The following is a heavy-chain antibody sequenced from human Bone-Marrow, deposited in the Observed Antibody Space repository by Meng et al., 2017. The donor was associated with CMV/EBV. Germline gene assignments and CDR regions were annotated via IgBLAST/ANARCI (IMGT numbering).Heavy chain of an antibody. V-gene: IGHV1-69*05. J-gene: IGHJ6*02. CDR3: ARDIVVVPAAIWGYYYYGMNV. D-gene: IGHD2-2*01. CDR1: GGTFSNFA. CDR2: FIPMFATT. Sequence: SVKVSCKASGGTFSNFAISWVRQAPGQGLEWMGGFIPMFATTNYAQKFQGRVTITTDESTSTAYMELSSLRSEDTAVYYCARDIVVVPAAIWGYYYYGMNVWGQGTTVTVSS.